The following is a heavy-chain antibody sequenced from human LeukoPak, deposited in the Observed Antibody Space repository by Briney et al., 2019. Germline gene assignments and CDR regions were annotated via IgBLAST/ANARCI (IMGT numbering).Heavy chain of an antibody. D-gene: IGHD7-27*01. CDR1: GCTFTSYG. V-gene: IGHV1-2*02. CDR3: ARDPGDRRSYWYFDL. J-gene: IGHJ2*01. CDR2: IDPNSGGT. Sequence: ASVKVSCKASGCTFTSYGISWVRQAPGQGLEWMGWIDPNSGGTNYAQNFQGRVTMTRDTSINTVYMELSRLRSDDTAVFYCARDPGDRRSYWYFDLWGRGTLVTVSS.